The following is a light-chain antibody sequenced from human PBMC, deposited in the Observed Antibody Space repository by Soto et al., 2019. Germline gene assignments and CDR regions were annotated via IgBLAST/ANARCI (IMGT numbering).Light chain of an antibody. CDR2: GAS. Sequence: EIVLTQSPGTLSLSPGDRATLSCRASQSVSSMYLAWYQQKPGQAPRLLISGASTRATGIPDRFSGSGSGTDFTLTISRLEPEDFALYYCQQYGNSRWTFGQGTKVEIK. CDR1: QSVSSMY. J-gene: IGKJ1*01. CDR3: QQYGNSRWT. V-gene: IGKV3-20*01.